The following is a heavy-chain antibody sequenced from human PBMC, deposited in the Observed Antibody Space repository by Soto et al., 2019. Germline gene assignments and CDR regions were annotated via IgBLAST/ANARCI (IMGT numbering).Heavy chain of an antibody. CDR3: ARQVPSFYYYYGMDV. V-gene: IGHV4-39*01. CDR1: GGSISSSSYY. D-gene: IGHD2-2*01. J-gene: IGHJ6*02. Sequence: SETLSLTCTVSGGSISSSSYYWGWIRQPPGKGLEWIGSIFYSGSTYYNPSLKSRVTISVDTSKNQFSLKLSSVTAADTAVYYCARQVPSFYYYYGMDVWGQGTTVTVSS. CDR2: IFYSGST.